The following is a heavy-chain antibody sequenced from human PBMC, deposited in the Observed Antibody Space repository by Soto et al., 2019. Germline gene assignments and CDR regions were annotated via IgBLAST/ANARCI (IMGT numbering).Heavy chain of an antibody. CDR3: AKGGSSGWHAFDI. J-gene: IGHJ3*02. Sequence: GGSLRLSCAASGFTFDDYAMHWVRQAPGKGLEWVSGISGNSGSVGYADSVKGRFTISRDNAKNSLYLQMNSLRAEDTALYYCAKGGSSGWHAFDIWGQGTMVTVSS. CDR1: GFTFDDYA. CDR2: ISGNSGSV. D-gene: IGHD6-19*01. V-gene: IGHV3-9*01.